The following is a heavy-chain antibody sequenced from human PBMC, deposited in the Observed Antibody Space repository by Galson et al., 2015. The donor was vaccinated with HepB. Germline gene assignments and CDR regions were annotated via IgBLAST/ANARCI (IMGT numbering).Heavy chain of an antibody. CDR3: VKEGLYDY. Sequence: SLRLSCAASGFTFSSYSMNWVRQAPGKGLEWVSSIVSSSSYIYYADSVKGRFTISRDNSKNTLYLQMSSLRAEDTAVYYCVKEGLYDYWGQGTLVTVSS. CDR2: IVSSSSYI. J-gene: IGHJ4*02. V-gene: IGHV3-21*01. CDR1: GFTFSSYS.